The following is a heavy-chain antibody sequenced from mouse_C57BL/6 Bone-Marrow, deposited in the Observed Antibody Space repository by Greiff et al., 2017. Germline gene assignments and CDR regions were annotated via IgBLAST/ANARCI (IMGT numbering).Heavy chain of an antibody. D-gene: IGHD3-2*02. J-gene: IGHJ2*01. CDR3: VRMGVSGYYFDY. CDR2: IRSKSNNYAT. CDR1: GFSFNTYA. Sequence: EVKLVESGGGLVQPKGSLKLSCAASGFSFNTYAMNWVRQAPGKGLEWVARIRSKSNNYATYYADSVKDRFTISRDDSESVLYLQMNNLKTQDTAMYYCVRMGVSGYYFDYWGQGTTLTVSS. V-gene: IGHV10-1*01.